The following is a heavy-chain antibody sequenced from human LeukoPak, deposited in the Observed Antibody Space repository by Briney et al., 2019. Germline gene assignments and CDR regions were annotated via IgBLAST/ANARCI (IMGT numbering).Heavy chain of an antibody. CDR1: GGTFSSYA. Sequence: ASVKVSCKASGGTFSSYAISWVRQAPGQGLEWMGRIIPILGIANYAQKFQGRVTITADKSTSTAYMELSSLRSEDTAVYYCARDRVGIAVAGTRYFDYWGQGTLVTVYS. CDR3: ARDRVGIAVAGTRYFDY. J-gene: IGHJ4*02. V-gene: IGHV1-69*04. D-gene: IGHD6-19*01. CDR2: IIPILGIA.